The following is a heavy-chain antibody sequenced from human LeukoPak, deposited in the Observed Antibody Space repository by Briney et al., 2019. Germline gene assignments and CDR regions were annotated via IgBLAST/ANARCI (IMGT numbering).Heavy chain of an antibody. V-gene: IGHV1-69*13. D-gene: IGHD3-10*01. J-gene: IGHJ4*02. CDR1: GGTFSSYA. CDR2: IIPIFGTA. Sequence: SVKVSCKASGGTFSSYAISWVRQAPGQGLEWMGGIIPIFGTANYAQKFQGRVTITADESTSTAYMELSSLRSEDTAVYYCARVLWFGESPRAAIDYWGQGTLVTASS. CDR3: ARVLWFGESPRAAIDY.